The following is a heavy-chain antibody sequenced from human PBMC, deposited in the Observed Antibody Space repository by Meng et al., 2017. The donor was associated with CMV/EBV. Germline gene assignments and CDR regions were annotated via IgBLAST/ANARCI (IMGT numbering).Heavy chain of an antibody. V-gene: IGHV1-18*01. D-gene: IGHD2-2*01. CDR1: GYTFTSYG. J-gene: IGHJ6*02. CDR3: ARGRVSDCSSTSCYRGAHYYYYGMDV. Sequence: ASVKVSCKASGYTFTSYGISWVRQAPGQGLEWMGWISAYNGNTNYAQKLQGRVTMTTDTSTSTAYMELRSLRSEDTAVYYCARGRVSDCSSTSCYRGAHYYYYGMDVWGQGTTVTVSS. CDR2: ISAYNGNT.